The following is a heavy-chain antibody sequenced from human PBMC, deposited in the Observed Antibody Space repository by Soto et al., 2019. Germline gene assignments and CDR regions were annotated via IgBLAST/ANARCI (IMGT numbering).Heavy chain of an antibody. V-gene: IGHV4-31*03. CDR2: IYYSGST. CDR3: ARASYTSYYFDY. D-gene: IGHD1-26*01. CDR1: GGSISSGGYY. Sequence: KASETLSLTCTVSGGSISSGGYYWSWIRQHPGKGLEWIGYIYYSGSTYYNPSLKSRVTISVDTSKNQFSLKLSSVTAADTAVYYCARASYTSYYFDYWGQGTLVTVSS. J-gene: IGHJ4*02.